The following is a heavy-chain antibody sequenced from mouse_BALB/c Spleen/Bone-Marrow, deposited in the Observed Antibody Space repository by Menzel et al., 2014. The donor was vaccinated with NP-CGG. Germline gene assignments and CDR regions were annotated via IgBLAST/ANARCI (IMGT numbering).Heavy chain of an antibody. V-gene: IGHV7-3*02. CDR3: ARYGYDYFDY. J-gene: IGHJ2*01. Sequence: EVHLVESGGGLVQPGGSLRLSCATSGFTFTDYYMSWVRQPPGKALKWLGFIRNKANGYTTEYSASVKGRFTISRDNSQSILYLQMNTLRAEDSATYYCARYGYDYFDYWGQGTTLTVSS. D-gene: IGHD2-2*01. CDR2: IRNKANGYTT. CDR1: GFTFTDYY.